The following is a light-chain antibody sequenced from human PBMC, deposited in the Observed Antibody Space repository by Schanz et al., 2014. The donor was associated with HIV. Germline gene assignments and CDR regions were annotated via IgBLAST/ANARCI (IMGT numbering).Light chain of an antibody. J-gene: IGLJ3*02. V-gene: IGLV1-51*01. CDR3: GTWDDSLNGWV. Sequence: QSVLTQPPSVSAAPGQKVTISCSGSSSNIGNNYVSWYQQLPGTAPKLLIYDNNKRPSGIPDRFSGSKSGTSATLGITGLQTGDEADYYCGTWDDSLNGWVFGGGTNLTVL. CDR2: DNN. CDR1: SSNIGNNY.